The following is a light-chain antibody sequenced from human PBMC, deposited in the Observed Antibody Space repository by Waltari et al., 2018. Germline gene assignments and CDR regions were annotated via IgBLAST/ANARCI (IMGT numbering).Light chain of an antibody. CDR1: QNVFNSPHNKSF. CDR2: WAS. V-gene: IGKV4-1*01. CDR3: QQYYSIPWT. J-gene: IGKJ1*01. Sequence: DIVMTQSPDSLAVSLGERATVNCKYSQNVFNSPHNKSFLAWFQQKLGQPPKLIIYWASTRESGVPVRFSGSGSGRDFTLTISSLQAEDVAVYYCQQYYSIPWTFGQGTKVEIK.